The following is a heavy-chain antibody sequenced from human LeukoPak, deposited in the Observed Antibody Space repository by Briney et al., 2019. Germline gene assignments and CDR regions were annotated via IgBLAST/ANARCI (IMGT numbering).Heavy chain of an antibody. D-gene: IGHD3-9*01. CDR3: ARGHLYYDILTGYYYNWFDP. V-gene: IGHV1-8*01. CDR1: GYTFTSYD. J-gene: IGHJ5*02. Sequence: GASVKVSCKASGYTFTSYDINWVRQATGQGLEWMGWMNPNSGNTGYAQKFQGRVTMTRNTSISTAYMELSSLRSEDTAVYYCARGHLYYDILTGYYYNWFDPWGQGTLVTVS. CDR2: MNPNSGNT.